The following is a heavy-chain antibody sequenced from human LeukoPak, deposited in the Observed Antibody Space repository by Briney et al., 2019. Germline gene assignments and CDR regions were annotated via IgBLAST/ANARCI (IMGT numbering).Heavy chain of an antibody. CDR2: ITSSSSYI. D-gene: IGHD1-26*01. J-gene: IGHJ4*02. CDR3: AKEQASRVGAITFDY. Sequence: GGSLRLSCAASGFTFSSYTMNWVRQAPGKGLEWVSSITSSSSYIYYAGSVKGRFTISRDNSKNTLYLQMNSLRAEDTAVYYCAKEQASRVGAITFDYWGQGTLVTVSS. CDR1: GFTFSSYT. V-gene: IGHV3-21*04.